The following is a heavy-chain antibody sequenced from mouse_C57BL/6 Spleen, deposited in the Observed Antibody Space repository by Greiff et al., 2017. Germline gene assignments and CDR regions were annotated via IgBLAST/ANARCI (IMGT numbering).Heavy chain of an antibody. V-gene: IGHV1-50*01. Sequence: VQLQQSGAELVKPGASVELSCKASGYTFTSYWMQWVKQRPGQGLEWIGEIDPSDSYTNYNQKFKGKATLTVDTSSSTAYMQLSSLTSEDSAVYYCAIYYDYDPFAYWGQGTLVTVSA. CDR3: AIYYDYDPFAY. D-gene: IGHD2-4*01. J-gene: IGHJ3*01. CDR2: IDPSDSYT. CDR1: GYTFTSYW.